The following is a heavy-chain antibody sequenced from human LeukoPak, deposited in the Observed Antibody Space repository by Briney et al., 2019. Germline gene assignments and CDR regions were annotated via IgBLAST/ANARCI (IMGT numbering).Heavy chain of an antibody. D-gene: IGHD2-15*01. J-gene: IGHJ5*02. Sequence: SETLSLTCTVSGGSISSSSCYWGWIRQPPGKGLEWIGSIYYSGSTYYNPSLKSRVTISVDTSKNQFSLKLSSVTAADTAVYYCARDGGTLCSGGSCGVFDPWGQGTLVTVSS. CDR2: IYYSGST. CDR1: GGSISSSSCY. CDR3: ARDGGTLCSGGSCGVFDP. V-gene: IGHV4-39*02.